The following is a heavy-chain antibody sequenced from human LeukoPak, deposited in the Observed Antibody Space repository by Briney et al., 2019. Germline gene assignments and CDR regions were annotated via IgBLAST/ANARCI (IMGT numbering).Heavy chain of an antibody. CDR3: ARAAGRITIFGVVISGWFDP. CDR1: GGTFSSYA. J-gene: IGHJ5*02. D-gene: IGHD3-3*01. CDR2: IIPIFGTA. V-gene: IGHV1-69*05. Sequence: SVKVSCKASGGTFSSYAMSWVRQAPGQGLEWMGGIIPIFGTANYAQKFQGRVTITTDESTSTAYMELSSLRSEDTAVYYCARAAGRITIFGVVISGWFDPWGQGTLVTVSS.